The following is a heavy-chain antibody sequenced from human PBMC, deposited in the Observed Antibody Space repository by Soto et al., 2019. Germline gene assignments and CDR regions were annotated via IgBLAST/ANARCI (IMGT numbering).Heavy chain of an antibody. CDR1: GGRVTRSW. Sequence: ALTISREGSGGRVTRSWSWWEHQKPGKGLEWMGIIYPGDSDTRHSPSFQGQVTISADKSISTAYLQWSSLKASDTAMYYCASQAATAARHFD. V-gene: IGHV5-51*07. J-gene: IGHJ4*01. CDR3: ASQAATAARHFD. D-gene: IGHD6-6*01. CDR2: IYPGDSDT.